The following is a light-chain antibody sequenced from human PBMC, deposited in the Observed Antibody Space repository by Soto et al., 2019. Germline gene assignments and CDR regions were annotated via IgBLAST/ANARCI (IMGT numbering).Light chain of an antibody. Sequence: DIQMTQSPSSVSASIGDTVTIPCRASQDIGTLLAWYQQKPGKAPKLLIYGASTLESGVPSRFSGIGSGTDFTLTISNLQPEDFATCFCQQADSFPRTVGGGTKVDSK. CDR3: QQADSFPRT. CDR1: QDIGTL. V-gene: IGKV1D-12*01. CDR2: GAS. J-gene: IGKJ4*01.